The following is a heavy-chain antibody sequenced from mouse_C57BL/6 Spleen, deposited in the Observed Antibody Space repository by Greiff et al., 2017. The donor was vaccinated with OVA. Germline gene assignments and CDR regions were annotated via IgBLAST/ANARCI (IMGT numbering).Heavy chain of an antibody. Sequence: VQLQQPGTELVKPGASVKLSCKASGYTFTSYWMPWVKQRPGQGLEWIGNINHSNGGTNYNEKVKSKATLTVDKSSSTAYMQLSSLTSEDAAVYYCGRDTTAPGFAYWGQGTLVTVSA. CDR1: GYTFTSYW. V-gene: IGHV1-53*01. CDR2: INHSNGGT. D-gene: IGHD1-2*01. J-gene: IGHJ3*01. CDR3: GRDTTAPGFAY.